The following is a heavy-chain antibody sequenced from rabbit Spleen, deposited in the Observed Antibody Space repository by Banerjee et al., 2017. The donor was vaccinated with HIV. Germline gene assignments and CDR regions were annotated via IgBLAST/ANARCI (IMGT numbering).Heavy chain of an antibody. J-gene: IGHJ4*01. CDR3: ARYGGNSYYNL. CDR1: GFSLSSND. D-gene: IGHD8-1*01. Sequence: QEQLEESGGGLVKPEGSLTLTCTVSGFSLSSNDMCWVRQAPGKGLEWIACIYVGSSGSTDYASWVNSRFTISKTSSTTVTLQMTSLTAADTATYFCARYGGNSYYNLWGPGTLVTVS. CDR2: IYVGSSGST. V-gene: IGHV1S45*01.